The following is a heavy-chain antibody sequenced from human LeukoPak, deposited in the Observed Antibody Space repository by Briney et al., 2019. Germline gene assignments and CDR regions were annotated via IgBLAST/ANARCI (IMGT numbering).Heavy chain of an antibody. CDR2: MWYDGSNK. V-gene: IGHV3-33*01. CDR3: ARDYGDYGGYFDY. D-gene: IGHD4-17*01. Sequence: PGGSLRLSCAASGFTFSSFGMHWVRQGPGKGLEWVAVMWYDGSNKKYADSVKGRFTISRDNSKKTVYLEMNSLRVEDTAVYYCARDYGDYGGYFDYWGQGTLVTVSA. J-gene: IGHJ4*02. CDR1: GFTFSSFG.